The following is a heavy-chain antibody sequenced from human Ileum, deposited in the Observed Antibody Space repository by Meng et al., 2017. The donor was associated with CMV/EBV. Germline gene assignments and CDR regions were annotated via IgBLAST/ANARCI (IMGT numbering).Heavy chain of an antibody. CDR2: TYYRSKWYY. CDR1: GDSVSSNTAS. D-gene: IGHD1-14*01. CDR3: ARDLEPP. Sequence: SQTPSLTCAISGDSVSSNTASWNWVRQSPSRGFEWLGRTYYRSKWYYHYAVSVKSRITINPDTSKNQFSLQLNSVTPEDTAVYYCARDLEPPWGQGTLVTVSS. V-gene: IGHV6-1*01. J-gene: IGHJ5*02.